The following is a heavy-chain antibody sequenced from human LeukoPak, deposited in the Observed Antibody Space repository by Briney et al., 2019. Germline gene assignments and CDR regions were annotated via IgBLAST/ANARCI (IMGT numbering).Heavy chain of an antibody. CDR1: GYTFTSYG. D-gene: IGHD3-9*01. V-gene: IGHV1-18*01. CDR3: ARARYFDFPSPY. CDR2: ISAYNGNT. J-gene: IGHJ4*02. Sequence: ASVKVSCKTSGYTFTSYGISWVRQAPGQGLEWMRWISAYNGNTNYAQKLQGRVTMTTDTSTSTAYMELRSLRSDDTAVYYCARARYFDFPSPYWGQGTLVTVSS.